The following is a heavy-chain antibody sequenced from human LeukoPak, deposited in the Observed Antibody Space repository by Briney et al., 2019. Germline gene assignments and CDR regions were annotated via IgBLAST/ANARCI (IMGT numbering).Heavy chain of an antibody. V-gene: IGHV3-21*04. D-gene: IGHD3-9*01. CDR3: ATENFDWLGAYYYYGMDV. Sequence: PGGSLRLSCAASGFTFSSYSMNWVRQAPGKGLEWVSSISSSSSYIYYADSVKGRFTISRDNSKNTLYLQMNSLRAEDTAVYYCATENFDWLGAYYYYGMDVWGQGTTVTVSS. J-gene: IGHJ6*02. CDR1: GFTFSSYS. CDR2: ISSSSSYI.